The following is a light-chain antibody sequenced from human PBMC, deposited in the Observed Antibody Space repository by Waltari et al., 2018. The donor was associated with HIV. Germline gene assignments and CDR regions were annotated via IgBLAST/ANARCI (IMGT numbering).Light chain of an antibody. CDR1: QSIDSW. Sequence: DIQMTQSPSTLSASVADRVTITCRASQSIDSWLAWYQQKPGKAPNLLIYKASTLESGVPSRFSGSGSGTEFTLTISSLQPDDFATYYCQQYNSISWTFGQGTKVEIK. CDR3: QQYNSISWT. CDR2: KAS. J-gene: IGKJ1*01. V-gene: IGKV1-5*03.